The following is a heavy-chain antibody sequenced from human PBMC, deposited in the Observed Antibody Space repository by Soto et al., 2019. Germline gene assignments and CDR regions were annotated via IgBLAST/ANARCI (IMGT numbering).Heavy chain of an antibody. CDR3: ARGSRYSYGYDVHYYYYMDV. D-gene: IGHD5-18*01. Sequence: QVQLQESGPGLVKPSETLSLTCTVSGGSISSYYWSWIRQPPGKGLEWIGYIYYTGSTNYNPSLQGRVTISVDTYKNQCSLQLSSVTAADTAVYYCARGSRYSYGYDVHYYYYMDVWGKGTTVTVSS. CDR1: GGSISSYY. J-gene: IGHJ6*03. V-gene: IGHV4-59*01. CDR2: IYYTGST.